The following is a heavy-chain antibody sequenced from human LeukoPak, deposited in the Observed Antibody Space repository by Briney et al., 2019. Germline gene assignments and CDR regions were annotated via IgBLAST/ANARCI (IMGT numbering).Heavy chain of an antibody. CDR2: IKEDGSEK. D-gene: IGHD3-22*01. Sequence: GGSLRLSCAASGFAFSSYSMSWVRQAPGKGLEWVANIKEDGSEKYYVDSVKGRFTISRDNAKNSLYLQMNSLRAEDTAVYYCARDRDSSGYVHWFDPWGQGTLVTVSS. V-gene: IGHV3-7*01. CDR1: GFAFSSYS. J-gene: IGHJ5*02. CDR3: ARDRDSSGYVHWFDP.